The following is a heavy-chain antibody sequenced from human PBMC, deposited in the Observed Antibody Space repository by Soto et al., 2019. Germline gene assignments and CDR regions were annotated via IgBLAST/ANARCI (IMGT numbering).Heavy chain of an antibody. Sequence: SETLSLTCTVSGGSISSYSWSWIRQPPGKGLEWVGYIYYSGSTNYNPSLKSGTTISVATSKNQFTRKLSSVTAADTAEYYCARDGYYDSSGYYVAAGNYGMDVWGQGTTVTVSS. V-gene: IGHV4-59*01. CDR2: IYYSGST. J-gene: IGHJ6*02. CDR3: ARDGYYDSSGYYVAAGNYGMDV. D-gene: IGHD3-22*01. CDR1: GGSISSYS.